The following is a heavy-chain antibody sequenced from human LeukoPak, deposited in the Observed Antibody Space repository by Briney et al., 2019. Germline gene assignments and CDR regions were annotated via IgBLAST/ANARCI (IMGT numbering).Heavy chain of an antibody. J-gene: IGHJ6*03. CDR2: ISGSGGST. D-gene: IGHD3-22*01. CDR1: GFTFSSYA. Sequence: GGSLRLACAASGFTFSSYAMSWVRQAPGKGLEWVSAISGSGGSTYYADSVKGRFTISRDNSKNTLYLQMNSLRAEDTAVYYRERLFTYYYMDVWGKGTTVTVSS. V-gene: IGHV3-23*01. CDR3: ERLFTYYYMDV.